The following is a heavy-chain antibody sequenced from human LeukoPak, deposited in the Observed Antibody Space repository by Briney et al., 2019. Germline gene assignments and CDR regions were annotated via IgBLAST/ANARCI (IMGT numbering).Heavy chain of an antibody. CDR3: ARSGIRRTRPNDY. V-gene: IGHV3-48*04. Sequence: GGSLRLSCAASGFTFSSYSMNWVRQAPGKGLEWVSYISSSGSTIYYADSVKGRFTISRDNAKNSLYLQMNSLRAEDTAVYYCARSGIRRTRPNDYWGQGTLVTVSS. CDR1: GFTFSSYS. D-gene: IGHD1-14*01. J-gene: IGHJ4*02. CDR2: ISSSGSTI.